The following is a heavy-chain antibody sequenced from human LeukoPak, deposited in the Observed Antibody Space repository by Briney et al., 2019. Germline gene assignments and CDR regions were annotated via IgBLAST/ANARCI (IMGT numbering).Heavy chain of an antibody. CDR1: GSTFDDYA. J-gene: IGHJ4*02. V-gene: IGHV3-9*01. CDR2: ISWNSGSI. D-gene: IGHD1-26*01. Sequence: GRSLRLSCAASGSTFDDYAMHWVRQAPGKGLEWVSGISWNSGSIGYADSVKGRFTISRDNAKNSLYLQMNSLRAEDTALYYCAKDRGEGAISTPFDYWGQGTLVTVSS. CDR3: AKDRGEGAISTPFDY.